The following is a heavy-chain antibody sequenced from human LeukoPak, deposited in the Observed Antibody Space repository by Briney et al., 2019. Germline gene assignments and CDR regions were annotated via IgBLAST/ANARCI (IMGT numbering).Heavy chain of an antibody. J-gene: IGHJ3*02. V-gene: IGHV4-59*08. D-gene: IGHD6-19*01. Sequence: PSETLSLTCTVSGGSISSYYWSWIRQPPGKGLEWIGFIYYSGSTNYNPSLKSRVTISVDTSKNQFSLKLSSVTAADTAVYYCARSFTAAGAFDIWGQGIMVTVSS. CDR1: GGSISSYY. CDR3: ARSFTAAGAFDI. CDR2: IYYSGST.